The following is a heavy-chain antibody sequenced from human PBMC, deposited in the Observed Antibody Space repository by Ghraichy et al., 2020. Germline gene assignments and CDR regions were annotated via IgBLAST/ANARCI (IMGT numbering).Heavy chain of an antibody. CDR1: GGSISSSSYY. Sequence: TLSLTCTISGGSISSSSYYWGWVRQPPGKGLEWIGIVYYSGSTYYNPSLKSRVTMSVDTSNNQFSLKMDSVTAADRAVYYCARHWAASFYYYYYMDVWGKGTTVTVSS. D-gene: IGHD3-16*01. J-gene: IGHJ6*03. V-gene: IGHV4-39*01. CDR3: ARHWAASFYYYYYMDV. CDR2: VYYSGST.